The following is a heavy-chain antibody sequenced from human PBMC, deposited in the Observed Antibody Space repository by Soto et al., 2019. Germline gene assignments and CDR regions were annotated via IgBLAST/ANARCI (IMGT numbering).Heavy chain of an antibody. CDR1: GFSLSTSGVG. J-gene: IGHJ5*02. Sequence: QITLKESGPTLVKPTQTLTLTCTFSGFSLSTSGVGVGWIRQPPGKALEWLALFYRDDDKRYSPSLKSRPTIXMXXSKNQLVPTTTTSDPVYTATYHCAAIHPCDDGFGPWGQGTLVTVSS. CDR3: AAIHPCDDGFGP. CDR2: FYRDDDK. V-gene: IGHV2-5*02.